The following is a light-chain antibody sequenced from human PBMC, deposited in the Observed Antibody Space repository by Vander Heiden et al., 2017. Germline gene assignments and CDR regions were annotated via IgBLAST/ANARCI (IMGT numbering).Light chain of an antibody. Sequence: QSVLTQPLSVSGAPGQRVPISCTGSSSNIGAGYDVHWYQQLPGAAPKLLINGNTNRPSGVPDRFAGSKSGTSASLAITGLQAEDEADYYCQSYDSRLTGHVVFGGGTKLTVL. V-gene: IGLV1-40*01. CDR1: SSNIGAGYD. CDR2: GNT. CDR3: QSYDSRLTGHVV. J-gene: IGLJ2*01.